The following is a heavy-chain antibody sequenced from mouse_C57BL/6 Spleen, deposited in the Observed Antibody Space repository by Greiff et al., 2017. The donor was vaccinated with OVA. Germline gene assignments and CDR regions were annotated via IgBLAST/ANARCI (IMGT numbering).Heavy chain of an antibody. J-gene: IGHJ3*01. CDR1: GFSLTNYG. D-gene: IGHD2-4*01. CDR2: IWSGGST. V-gene: IGHV2-2*01. Sequence: QVQLKESGPGLVQPSQSLSITCTVSGFSLTNYGVHWVRQSPGTGLEWLGVIWSGGSTDYNAAFISRLSISKDNSKSQVFFKMNSLQADDTAIYYCASPGYYDYDGFAYWGQGTLVTVSA. CDR3: ASPGYYDYDGFAY.